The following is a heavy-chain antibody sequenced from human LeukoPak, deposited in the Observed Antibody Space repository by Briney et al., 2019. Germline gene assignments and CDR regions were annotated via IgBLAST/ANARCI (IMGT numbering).Heavy chain of an antibody. D-gene: IGHD5-18*01. CDR2: IYYSGST. J-gene: IGHJ6*03. CDR3: ARDHGYSYDLVHYYYYMDV. CDR1: GGSISSYY. Sequence: KPSETLSLTCTVSGGSISSYYWSWIRQTPGNGLEWIVYIYYSGSTNYNPSLKSRVTISVDTSKNQFSLKLSSVTAADTAVYYCARDHGYSYDLVHYYYYMDVWGKGTTVTVSS. V-gene: IGHV4-59*01.